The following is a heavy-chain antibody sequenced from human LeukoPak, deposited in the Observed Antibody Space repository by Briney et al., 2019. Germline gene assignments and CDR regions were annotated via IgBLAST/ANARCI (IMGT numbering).Heavy chain of an antibody. Sequence: PGGSLRLSCAASGFTFSSYGMHWVRQAPGEGLEWVAVISYDGSNKYYADSVKGRFTISRDNSKNTLYLQMNSLRAEDTAVYYCAKDNRGYCGGDCYLRWFDPWGQGTLVTVSS. V-gene: IGHV3-30*18. CDR2: ISYDGSNK. J-gene: IGHJ5*02. CDR3: AKDNRGYCGGDCYLRWFDP. CDR1: GFTFSSYG. D-gene: IGHD2-21*02.